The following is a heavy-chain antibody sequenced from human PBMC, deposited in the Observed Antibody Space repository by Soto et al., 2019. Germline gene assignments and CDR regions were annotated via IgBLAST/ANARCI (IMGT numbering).Heavy chain of an antibody. Sequence: GASVKVSCKASGYTFTGYYMHWVRQAPGQGPEWMGWINPNSGGTNYAQKFQGRVTMTRDTSISTAYMELSRLRSDDTAVYYCARDDSWIQLWHAFDYWGQGTLVTVSS. J-gene: IGHJ4*02. CDR3: ARDDSWIQLWHAFDY. D-gene: IGHD5-18*01. V-gene: IGHV1-2*02. CDR1: GYTFTGYY. CDR2: INPNSGGT.